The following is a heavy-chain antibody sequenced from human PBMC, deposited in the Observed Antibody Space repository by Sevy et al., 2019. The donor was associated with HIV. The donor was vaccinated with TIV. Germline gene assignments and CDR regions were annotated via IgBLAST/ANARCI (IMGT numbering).Heavy chain of an antibody. J-gene: IGHJ4*02. D-gene: IGHD2-8*01. CDR3: AREGCTQPHDY. V-gene: IGHV3-23*01. CDR2: FSFGCGRI. Sequence: GGSLRLSCAASGFTFAKYSMSWVRQAPGKGLEWVSTFSFGCGRINYADSVKGRFTISRGDSKNTLFLQMNSLRAEETATYFCAREGCTQPHDYWGQGTLVTVSS. CDR1: GFTFAKYS.